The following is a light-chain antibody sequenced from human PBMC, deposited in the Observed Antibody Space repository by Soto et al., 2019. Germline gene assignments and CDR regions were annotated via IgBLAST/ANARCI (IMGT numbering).Light chain of an antibody. Sequence: EIVLTQSPGTLSLSPGERATLSCRASQSVSRNYLAWYQQKPGQAPRLLIYDASTRATGIPARFSGSGSGTDFTLTINRLEPEDFAVYYCQQYAGSPRTFGQGTKVDIK. CDR1: QSVSRNY. CDR2: DAS. CDR3: QQYAGSPRT. J-gene: IGKJ1*01. V-gene: IGKV3-20*01.